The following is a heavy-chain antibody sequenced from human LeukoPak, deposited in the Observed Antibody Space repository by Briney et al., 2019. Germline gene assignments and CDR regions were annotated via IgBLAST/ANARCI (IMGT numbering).Heavy chain of an antibody. CDR2: ISGSGGST. CDR1: GFTFSSYA. D-gene: IGHD3-9*01. Sequence: GGSLRLSCAAPGFTFSSYAMSWVRQAPGKGLEWVSAISGSGGSTYYADSVKGRFTISRDNSRNTLYLQMNSLRAEDTAVYYCAKDLVLRYFDWLLGYYFDYWGQGTLVTVSS. CDR3: AKDLVLRYFDWLLGYYFDY. V-gene: IGHV3-23*01. J-gene: IGHJ4*02.